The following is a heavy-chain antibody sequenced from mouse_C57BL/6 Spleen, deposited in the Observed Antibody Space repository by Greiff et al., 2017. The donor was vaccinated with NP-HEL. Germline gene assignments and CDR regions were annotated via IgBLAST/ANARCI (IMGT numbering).Heavy chain of an antibody. J-gene: IGHJ4*01. Sequence: EVQLVESGGGLVQPGGSLSLSCAASGFTFTDYYMSWVRQPPGKALEWLGFIRNKANGYTTEYSASVKGRFTISRDNSQSILYLQMNALRAEDSATYYCARSPYYYGSSSYAMDYWGQGTSVTVSS. CDR3: ARSPYYYGSSSYAMDY. V-gene: IGHV7-3*01. CDR2: IRNKANGYTT. CDR1: GFTFTDYY. D-gene: IGHD1-1*01.